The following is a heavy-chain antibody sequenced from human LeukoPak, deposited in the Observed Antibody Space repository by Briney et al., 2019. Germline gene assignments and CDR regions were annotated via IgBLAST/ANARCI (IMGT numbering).Heavy chain of an antibody. Sequence: ASVKVSCKVSGYTRTELSMHWVRQAPGKGLEWMGGFDPEDGETIYAQKFQGRVTMTEDTSTDTAYMELSSLRSEDTAVYYCATRPYSSSWYSRWFDPWGQGTLVTVSS. CDR1: GYTRTELS. V-gene: IGHV1-24*01. D-gene: IGHD6-13*01. CDR3: ATRPYSSSWYSRWFDP. J-gene: IGHJ5*02. CDR2: FDPEDGET.